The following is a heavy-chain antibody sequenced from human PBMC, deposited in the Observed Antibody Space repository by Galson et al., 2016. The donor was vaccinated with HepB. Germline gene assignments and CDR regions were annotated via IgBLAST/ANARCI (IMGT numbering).Heavy chain of an antibody. D-gene: IGHD3-10*01. CDR1: GGSITRGGDY. J-gene: IGHJ6*03. Sequence: TLSLTCTVSGGSITRGGDYWSWIRQYPGKGLEWIGYIYYSGSTYYNPSLKSRVSLLIDTSKMQFSLELYSVTAADTAVYYCAKGIRDASDYSYYYMDVWGKGTTVTFSS. CDR3: AKGIRDASDYSYYYMDV. V-gene: IGHV4-31*03. CDR2: IYYSGST.